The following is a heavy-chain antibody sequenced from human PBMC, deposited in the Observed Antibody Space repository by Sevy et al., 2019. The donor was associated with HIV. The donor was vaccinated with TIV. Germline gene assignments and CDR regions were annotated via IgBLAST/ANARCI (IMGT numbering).Heavy chain of an antibody. CDR2: ISGNDGTT. V-gene: IGHV3-23*01. J-gene: IGHJ6*03. CDR3: AKYYTLTTRPGYSYYYLDV. Sequence: GGSLRLSCAASGFTFSSYAMSWVRQAPGKGLEWVSAISGNDGTTYYADSMKGRFTISRDNSKNTLYLQMNSLRAEDXXVYYCAKYYTLTTRPGYSYYYLDVWGKGTTVTVSS. D-gene: IGHD3-3*01. CDR1: GFTFSSYA.